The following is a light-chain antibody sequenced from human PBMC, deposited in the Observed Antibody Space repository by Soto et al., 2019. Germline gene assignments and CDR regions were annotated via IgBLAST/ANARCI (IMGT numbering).Light chain of an antibody. Sequence: DIQMTQSPYSLSASVGDRVTITFQASQDITNYLNWYQQKPGKAPKLLISDASNLETGVQSRFKGSESGTAFAFTINSLQHEDIAKSYCQHFDDPSLAFGGGTTVDIK. CDR2: DAS. CDR1: QDITNY. J-gene: IGKJ4*01. CDR3: QHFDDPSLA. V-gene: IGKV1-33*01.